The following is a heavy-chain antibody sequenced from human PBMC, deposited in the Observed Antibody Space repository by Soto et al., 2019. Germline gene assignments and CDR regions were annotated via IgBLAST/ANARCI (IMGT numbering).Heavy chain of an antibody. V-gene: IGHV3-23*01. D-gene: IGHD2-21*02. Sequence: GGSLRLSCVASRFSFNTFAMSWVRQAPGKGLEWVSSINAGGGNTYYADSVKGRFTVSRDNSKNTLHLQMNSLRAEDTAVYYCARDSADGGDCYTYWGQGTLVTVSS. J-gene: IGHJ4*02. CDR2: INAGGGNT. CDR3: ARDSADGGDCYTY. CDR1: RFSFNTFA.